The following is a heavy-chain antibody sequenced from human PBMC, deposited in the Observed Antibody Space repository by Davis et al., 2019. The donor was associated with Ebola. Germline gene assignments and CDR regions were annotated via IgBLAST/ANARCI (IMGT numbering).Heavy chain of an antibody. CDR3: ARGSGPVVVAARGPGYYYGMDV. CDR2: MNPNSGNT. J-gene: IGHJ6*02. Sequence: ASVKVSCKASGFTFTSSAVQWVRQATGQGLEWMGWMNPNSGNTGYAQKFQGRVTMTRNTSISTAYMELSSLRSEDTAVYYCARGSGPVVVAARGPGYYYGMDVWGQGTTVTVSS. V-gene: IGHV1-8*02. D-gene: IGHD2-15*01. CDR1: GFTFTSSA.